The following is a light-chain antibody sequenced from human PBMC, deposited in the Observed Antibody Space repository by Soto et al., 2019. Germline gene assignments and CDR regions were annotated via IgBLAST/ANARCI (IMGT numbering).Light chain of an antibody. Sequence: EIVLTQSPGTLSLSPGERATLSCRASQSVSSSYLAWYQQKPGQAPRLLIYDASTRATGIPDRFSGSGSGTDFTLTISRLEPEDFAVYYCQQYTSSPRTFGQGTKVDI. V-gene: IGKV3-20*01. J-gene: IGKJ1*01. CDR1: QSVSSSY. CDR2: DAS. CDR3: QQYTSSPRT.